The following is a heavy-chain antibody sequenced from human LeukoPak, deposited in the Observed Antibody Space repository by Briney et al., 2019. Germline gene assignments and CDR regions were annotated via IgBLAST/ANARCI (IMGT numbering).Heavy chain of an antibody. CDR2: IYYSGST. V-gene: IGHV4-31*01. D-gene: IGHD2-21*02. CDR1: GASITSGYY. Sequence: SETLSLTCTVSGASITSGYYWCCIRQHPGEVLEWVGHIYYSGSTYYSPSLQSLTTISLDTSKKQLSLRLSSVTAADTAVYYCARAVTSHYFDHWGQGALVTVSS. J-gene: IGHJ4*02. CDR3: ARAVTSHYFDH.